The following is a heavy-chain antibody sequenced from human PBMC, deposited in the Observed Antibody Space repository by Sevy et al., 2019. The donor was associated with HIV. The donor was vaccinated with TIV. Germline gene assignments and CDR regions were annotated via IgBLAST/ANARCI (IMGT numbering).Heavy chain of an antibody. CDR1: GFTFSSYW. D-gene: IGHD5-18*01. CDR2: MKQDGSEK. J-gene: IGHJ1*01. V-gene: IGHV3-7*03. CDR3: TTDTGVRFQH. Sequence: GGSLRLSWAASGFTFSSYWMSWVRQAPGKGLEWVATMKQDGSEKYYVDSVKGRLTISRDNAKNSLYLQMNSLRAEDTAVYYCTTDTGVRFQHWGQGTLVTVSS.